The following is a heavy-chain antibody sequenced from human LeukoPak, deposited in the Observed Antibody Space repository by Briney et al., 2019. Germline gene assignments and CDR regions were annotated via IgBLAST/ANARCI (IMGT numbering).Heavy chain of an antibody. D-gene: IGHD4-17*01. V-gene: IGHV1-46*01. J-gene: IGHJ4*02. CDR2: IYPRDGST. CDR1: GYSFTSNY. Sequence: ASVKVSCKASGYSFTSNYIHWVRQAPGQGLEWMGMIYPRDGSTSYAQKFQGRITMTKSTSISTAYMELSDLESEDTAVYYCARTPPDYGIDYWGQGTLVTVSS. CDR3: ARTPPDYGIDY.